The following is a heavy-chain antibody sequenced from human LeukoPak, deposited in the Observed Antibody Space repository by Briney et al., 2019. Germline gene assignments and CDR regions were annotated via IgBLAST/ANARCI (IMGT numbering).Heavy chain of an antibody. Sequence: WASVKVSCKASGYTFTRYSMHWVRQAPGQRLEWMGWINAGDGDTKYSQKLEGRVTITRDTSANTVYMQLSSRRSEDTAVYYCTRPYKEQLDFDHWGQGTLVTVSS. CDR3: TRPYKEQLDFDH. CDR2: INAGDGDT. CDR1: GYTFTRYS. J-gene: IGHJ4*02. V-gene: IGHV1-3*01. D-gene: IGHD1-1*01.